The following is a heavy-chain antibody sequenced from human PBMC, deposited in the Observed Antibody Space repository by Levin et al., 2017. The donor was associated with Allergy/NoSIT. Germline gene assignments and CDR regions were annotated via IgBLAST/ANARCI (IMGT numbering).Heavy chain of an antibody. Sequence: SETLSLTCTVSGGSISSYYWSWIRQPPGKGLEWIGYIYYSGSTNYNPSLKSRVTISVDTSKNQFSLKLSSVTAADTAVYYCARGNGVAATFFDYWGQGTLVTVSS. D-gene: IGHD2-15*01. CDR1: GGSISSYY. CDR3: ARGNGVAATFFDY. J-gene: IGHJ4*02. V-gene: IGHV4-59*01. CDR2: IYYSGST.